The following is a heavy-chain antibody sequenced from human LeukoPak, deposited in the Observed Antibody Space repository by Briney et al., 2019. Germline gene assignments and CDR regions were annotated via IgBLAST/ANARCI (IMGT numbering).Heavy chain of an antibody. V-gene: IGHV1-18*01. D-gene: IGHD1-26*01. CDR2: ISAYNGNT. CDR3: ARVYGGSSAGRSFDY. CDR1: GYTFTSYG. J-gene: IGHJ4*02. Sequence: ASVKVSCKASGYTFTSYGISWVRQAPGQGLEWMGWISAYNGNTNYAQKLQSRTTMTTDTSTNTAYMDLRSLTSDDTAVYYCARVYGGSSAGRSFDYWGQGTLVTVSS.